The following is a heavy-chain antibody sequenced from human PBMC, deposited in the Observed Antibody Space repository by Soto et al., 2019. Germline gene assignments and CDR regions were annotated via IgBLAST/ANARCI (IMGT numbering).Heavy chain of an antibody. J-gene: IGHJ4*02. CDR2: ISSSGSTI. Sequence: PGGSLRLSCASSGFTFSDYYMSWIRQAPGKGLEWVSYISSSGSTIYYADSVKGRFTISRDNAKNSLYLQMNSLRAEDTAVYYCARSKGYYYDSSPYYFDYWGQGTLVTVSS. D-gene: IGHD3-22*01. CDR3: ARSKGYYYDSSPYYFDY. CDR1: GFTFSDYY. V-gene: IGHV3-11*01.